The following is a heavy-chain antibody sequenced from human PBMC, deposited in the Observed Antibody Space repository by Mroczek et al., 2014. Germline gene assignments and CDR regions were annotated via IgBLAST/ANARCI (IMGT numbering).Heavy chain of an antibody. J-gene: IGHJ6*02. CDR2: MNPNSGNT. CDR3: ARGSYDSSGYPNYYYYYGMDV. V-gene: IGHV1-8*01. D-gene: IGHD3-22*01. CDR1: GYTFTSYD. Sequence: SGAEVKKPGASVKVSCKASGYTFTSYDINWVRQATGQGLEWMGWMNPNSGNTGYAQKFQGRVTMTRNTSISTAYMELSSLRSEDTAVYYCARGSYDSSGYPNYYYYYGMDVWGQGTTVTVSS.